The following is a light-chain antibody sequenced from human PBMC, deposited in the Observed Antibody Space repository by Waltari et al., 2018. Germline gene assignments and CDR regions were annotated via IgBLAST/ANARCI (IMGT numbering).Light chain of an antibody. J-gene: IGLJ2*01. V-gene: IGLV1-40*01. CDR3: QSYDSSLSGVV. CDR2: GNS. Sequence: QSVLTPPPSVSGAPGQRVTISCTESSSNIGAGYDVHWYQHLPGTAPKLLIYGNSNRPSGVPDRFSGSKSGTSASLAITGLQAEDEADYYCQSYDSSLSGVVFGGGTKLTVL. CDR1: SSNIGAGYD.